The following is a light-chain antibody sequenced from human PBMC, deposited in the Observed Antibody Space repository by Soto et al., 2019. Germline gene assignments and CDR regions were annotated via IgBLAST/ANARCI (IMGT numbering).Light chain of an antibody. CDR1: QSVSSSY. Sequence: ELVLTQSPGTLSLSPVERATLSGMASQSVSSSYLAWYQHKPGQAPRLLISGTSSRATGIPDRFSGSGAGTDFTLTISRLEPEDFAVYYCQQYDSSPRTFGQGTKVDI. V-gene: IGKV3-20*01. J-gene: IGKJ1*01. CDR2: GTS. CDR3: QQYDSSPRT.